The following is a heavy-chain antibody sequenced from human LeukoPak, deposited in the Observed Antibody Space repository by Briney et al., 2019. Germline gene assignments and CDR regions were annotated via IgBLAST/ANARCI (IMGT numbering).Heavy chain of an antibody. CDR3: AKLLAVTNSYYFNY. V-gene: IGHV3-23*01. Sequence: GGSLRLSCAASEFTFSSYAMSWVRQAPGKGLERVSTMSGSGSGGSTYYADSVKGRFTISRDNSKDTLFLQMNSLRAEDTAVYYCAKLLAVTNSYYFNYWGQGTLVTVSS. CDR2: MSGSGSGGST. D-gene: IGHD6-19*01. J-gene: IGHJ4*02. CDR1: EFTFSSYA.